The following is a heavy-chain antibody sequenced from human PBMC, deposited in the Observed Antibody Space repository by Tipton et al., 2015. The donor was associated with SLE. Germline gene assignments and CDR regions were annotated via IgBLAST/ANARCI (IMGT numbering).Heavy chain of an antibody. V-gene: IGHV4-34*01. D-gene: IGHD3-10*01. CDR2: INHSGST. Sequence: PSLTCAVYGGSFSGYYWSWIRQPPGKGLEWIGEINHSGSTNYNPSLKSRVTISVDTSKNQFSLKLSSVTAADTAVYYCARSLLWSGGPGYYYMDVWGKGTTVTVSS. CDR1: GGSFSGYY. J-gene: IGHJ6*03. CDR3: ARSLLWSGGPGYYYMDV.